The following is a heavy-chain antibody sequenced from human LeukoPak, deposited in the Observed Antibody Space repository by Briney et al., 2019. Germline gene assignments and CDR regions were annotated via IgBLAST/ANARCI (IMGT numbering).Heavy chain of an antibody. Sequence: PGGSLRLSCAASGFTFSDYYMSWIRQAPGKGLEWVSYISSSGSTIYYADSVKGRFTISRDNAKNSLYLQMNSLRAEDTAVYYCARDFSSGRWGLLRPVDYWGQGTLVTVSS. CDR1: GFTFSDYY. D-gene: IGHD1-26*01. CDR2: ISSSGSTI. V-gene: IGHV3-11*01. J-gene: IGHJ4*02. CDR3: ARDFSSGRWGLLRPVDY.